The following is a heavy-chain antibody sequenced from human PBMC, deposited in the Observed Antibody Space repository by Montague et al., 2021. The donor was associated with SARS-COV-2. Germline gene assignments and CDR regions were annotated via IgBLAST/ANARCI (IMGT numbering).Heavy chain of an antibody. D-gene: IGHD3-22*01. CDR1: DGSFSDYS. CDR3: ARGRQHINMVVVVVTGGEYYIDL. J-gene: IGHJ4*02. Sequence: SETLSLTCAVYDGSFSDYSWTWIRQPPGKGLEWIGEINHRGSTNYNPSLKSRVTISVDTSKNQFSLKMTSVTAADTAVYYCARGRQHINMVVVVVTGGEYYIDLWGQGTLVAVSS. CDR2: INHRGST. V-gene: IGHV4-34*01.